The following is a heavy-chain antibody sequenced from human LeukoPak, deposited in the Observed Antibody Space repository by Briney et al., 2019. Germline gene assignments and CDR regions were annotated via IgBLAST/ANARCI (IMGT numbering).Heavy chain of an antibody. V-gene: IGHV3-48*04. CDR1: GFTFSSYS. CDR2: ISSSGSTI. Sequence: GGSLRLSCAASGFTFSSYSMNWVRQAPGKGLEWVSYISSSGSTIYYADSAKGRFTISRDNAKNSLYLQMNSLRAEDTAVYYCARAPLYSPGAYYFDYWGQGTLVTVSS. J-gene: IGHJ4*02. D-gene: IGHD5-18*01. CDR3: ARAPLYSPGAYYFDY.